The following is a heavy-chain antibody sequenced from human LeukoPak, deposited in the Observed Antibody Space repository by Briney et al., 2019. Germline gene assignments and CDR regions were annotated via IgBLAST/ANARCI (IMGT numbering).Heavy chain of an antibody. CDR2: ISAYNGNT. V-gene: IGHV1-18*01. CDR3: ARATVWYDFWSGYYSPYGMDV. CDR1: GYTFTSYA. J-gene: IGHJ6*02. D-gene: IGHD3-3*01. Sequence: GASVKVSCKASGYTFTSYAMNWVRQAPGQGLEWMGWISAYNGNTNYAQKLQGRVTMTTDTSTSTAYMELRSLRSDDTAVYYCARATVWYDFWSGYYSPYGMDVWGQGTTVTVSS.